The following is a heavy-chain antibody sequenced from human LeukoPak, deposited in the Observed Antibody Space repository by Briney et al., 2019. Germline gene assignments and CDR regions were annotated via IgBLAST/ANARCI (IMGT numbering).Heavy chain of an antibody. CDR2: INHSGST. V-gene: IGHV4-34*01. CDR1: GGSFSGYY. CDR3: ARPKGGAFDI. J-gene: IGHJ3*02. Sequence: SETLSLTCAVYGGSFSGYYWSWIRQPPGRGLEWIGEINHSGSTNYNPSLKSRVTISVDMSKNQFSLKLSSVTAADTAVYYCARPKGGAFDIWGQGTMVTVSS.